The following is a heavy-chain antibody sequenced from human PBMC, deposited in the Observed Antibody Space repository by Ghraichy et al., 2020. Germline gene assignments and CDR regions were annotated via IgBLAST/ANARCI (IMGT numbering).Heavy chain of an antibody. CDR2: IYYSGST. D-gene: IGHD6-19*01. V-gene: IGHV4-39*01. CDR3: ARHTTGYSSGWYELPNWFDP. Sequence: SETLSLTCTVSGGSISSSSYYWGWIRQPPGKGLEWIGSIYYSGSTYYNPSLKSRVTISVDTSKNQFSLKLSSVTAADTAVYYCARHTTGYSSGWYELPNWFDPWGQGTLVTVSS. CDR1: GGSISSSSYY. J-gene: IGHJ5*02.